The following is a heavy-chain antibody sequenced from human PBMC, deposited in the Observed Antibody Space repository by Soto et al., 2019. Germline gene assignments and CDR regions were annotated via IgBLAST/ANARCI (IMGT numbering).Heavy chain of an antibody. CDR3: AKDISAVESGANQRLDAAYYYYYYYMDV. Sequence: EVQLVESGGGLVQPGRSLRLSCAASGFTFDDYAMHWVRQAPGKGLEWVSGISWNSGSIGYADSVKGRFTISRDNAKNSLYLVMNSLRAEDTTLYSCAKDISAVESGANQRLDAAYYYYYYYMDVWGKGTTVTVSS. D-gene: IGHD2-2*01. J-gene: IGHJ6*03. CDR1: GFTFDDYA. CDR2: ISWNSGSI. V-gene: IGHV3-9*01.